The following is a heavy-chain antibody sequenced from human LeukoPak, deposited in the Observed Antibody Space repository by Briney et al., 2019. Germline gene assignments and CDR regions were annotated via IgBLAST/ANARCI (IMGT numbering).Heavy chain of an antibody. Sequence: PSETLSLTCAVYGGSFSGYYWSWIRQPPGKGLEWIGEINHSGSTNYNPSLKSRVTISVDTSKNQFSLNLRSVTAADTAVYYCAGGRSSYGLDVWGKGTTVTVSS. CDR3: AGGRSSYGLDV. D-gene: IGHD2-2*03. J-gene: IGHJ6*04. V-gene: IGHV4-34*01. CDR2: INHSGST. CDR1: GGSFSGYY.